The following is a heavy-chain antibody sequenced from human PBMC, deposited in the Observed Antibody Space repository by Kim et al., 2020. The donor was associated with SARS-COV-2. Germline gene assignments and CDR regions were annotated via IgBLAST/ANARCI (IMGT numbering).Heavy chain of an antibody. V-gene: IGHV7-4-1*02. CDR1: GYTFTSYA. CDR3: ARESYLRYFDF. D-gene: IGHD3-10*01. J-gene: IGHJ4*02. CDR2: INTNTGNP. Sequence: ASVKVSCKASGYTFTSYAMNWVRQAPGQGLEWIGWINTNTGNPTYAQGFTGRFVLSLDTSVSTAYLQISSLKAEDTAVYYCARESYLRYFDFWGQGTLVTVSS.